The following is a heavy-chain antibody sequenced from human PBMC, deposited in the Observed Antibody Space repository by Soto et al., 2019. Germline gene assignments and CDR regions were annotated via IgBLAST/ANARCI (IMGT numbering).Heavy chain of an antibody. V-gene: IGHV3-74*01. Sequence: EVQLVESGGGLVQPGGSLRLSCEASGFTFSSYWMHWVRQAPGKGLVWVSRINSDGSSTSYADSVKGRFTISRDNAKNTLYLQMNSLRAEDTAVYYCARRASSTYYYGMDVWGQGTTVTVSS. J-gene: IGHJ6*02. CDR2: INSDGSST. CDR3: ARRASSTYYYGMDV. CDR1: GFTFSSYW. D-gene: IGHD2-2*01.